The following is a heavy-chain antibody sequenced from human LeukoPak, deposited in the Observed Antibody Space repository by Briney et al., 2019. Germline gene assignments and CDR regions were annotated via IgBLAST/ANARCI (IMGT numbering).Heavy chain of an antibody. D-gene: IGHD3-10*01. CDR3: AKEWGDYGSGGFDY. V-gene: IGHV3-23*01. CDR2: ISGSGGST. CDR1: GFTFSSYA. J-gene: IGHJ4*02. Sequence: GGSLRLSCAASGFTFSSYAMSWVRQAPGKGREGVSAISGSGGSTYYADSVKGRFPIPRDNSKNTLYLQMNSLRAEDTAVYYCAKEWGDYGSGGFDYWGQGTLVTVSS.